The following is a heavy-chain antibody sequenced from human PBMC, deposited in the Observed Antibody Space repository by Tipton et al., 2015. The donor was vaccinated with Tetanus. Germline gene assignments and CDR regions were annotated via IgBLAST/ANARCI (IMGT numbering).Heavy chain of an antibody. CDR3: ARRSLTNCGVGV. V-gene: IGHV3-74*01. Sequence: SLRLSCAASGFTSESHYMHWVRQTPGKGLVWISRINPEGRSTNYADSVKGRFTISRDHAKNTVYLQMNSLRAEDTAVYFCARRSLTNCGVGVWGQGTPVPVAS. CDR2: INPEGRST. CDR1: GFTSESHY. J-gene: IGHJ6*02. D-gene: IGHD1-1*01.